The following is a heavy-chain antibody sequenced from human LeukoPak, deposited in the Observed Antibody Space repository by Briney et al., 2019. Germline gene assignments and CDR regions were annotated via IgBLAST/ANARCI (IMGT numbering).Heavy chain of an antibody. D-gene: IGHD2-15*01. Sequence: ASETLSLTCAVYGGSFSGYYWSWIRQPPGKGLEWIGEINHSGSTNYNPSLKSRVTISVDTSKNQLSLKLSSVTAADTAVYYCARGNLHSCYSLWGQGTLVTVSS. V-gene: IGHV4-34*01. CDR1: GGSFSGYY. J-gene: IGHJ4*02. CDR2: INHSGST. CDR3: ARGNLHSCYSL.